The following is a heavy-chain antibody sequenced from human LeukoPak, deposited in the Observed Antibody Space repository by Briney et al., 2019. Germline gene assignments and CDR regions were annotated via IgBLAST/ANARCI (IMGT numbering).Heavy chain of an antibody. V-gene: IGHV4-39*01. CDR3: ARRDHTGRSHAWFDP. CDR1: GGSVSTISHF. Sequence: SETLSLTCTVSGGSVSTISHFWDWVRQPPGKGLEWIVSLSDTGTTYYNPSLESRVTMSVDTSKNQFSLKLSSVTAADTAVYCCARRDHTGRSHAWFDPWGQGTLVTVSS. J-gene: IGHJ5*02. D-gene: IGHD1-14*01. CDR2: LSDTGTT.